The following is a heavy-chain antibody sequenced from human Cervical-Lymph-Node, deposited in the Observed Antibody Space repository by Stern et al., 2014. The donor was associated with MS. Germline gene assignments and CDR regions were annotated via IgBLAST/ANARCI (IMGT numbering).Heavy chain of an antibody. J-gene: IGHJ4*02. V-gene: IGHV3-48*02. D-gene: IGHD5-12*01. CDR3: VRTWRENSFDF. Sequence: EVQLLESGGGLVQPGGSLKLSCEASGFTFSTYGMSWVRQAPGKGLQWLAFVSNSGTTFRYADSVEGRFTMSRDNAGSAVYLQMHSLRDEDTAKYYCVRTWRENSFDFWGQGTLVTVSS. CDR1: GFTFSTYG. CDR2: VSNSGTTF.